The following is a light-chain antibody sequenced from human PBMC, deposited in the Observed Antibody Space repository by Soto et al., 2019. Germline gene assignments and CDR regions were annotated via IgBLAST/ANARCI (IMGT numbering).Light chain of an antibody. Sequence: EIVMTQSPATLSVSPGERATLSCRASQSVSSNLAWYQQKPGQAPRLLIYGASTRATGIPARFSGSGSGTEFTLTISSLQSEDFAVYYGQQYNNWPPWPFGQGTKVELK. CDR3: QQYNNWPPWP. V-gene: IGKV3-15*01. J-gene: IGKJ1*01. CDR2: GAS. CDR1: QSVSSN.